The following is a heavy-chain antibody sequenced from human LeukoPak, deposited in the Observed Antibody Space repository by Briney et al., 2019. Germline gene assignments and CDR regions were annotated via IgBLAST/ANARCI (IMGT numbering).Heavy chain of an antibody. D-gene: IGHD6-13*01. J-gene: IGHJ3*02. CDR3: ARLAPLYSSSWYQSPCDAFDI. V-gene: IGHV1-18*01. Sequence: ASVKVSCKASGYTFTSYVISSVRQAPGQGLEWMGWISAYNGNTNYAQKLQGRVTMTTDTSTSTAYMELRSLRSDDTAVYYCARLAPLYSSSWYQSPCDAFDIWGQGTMVTVSS. CDR1: GYTFTSYV. CDR2: ISAYNGNT.